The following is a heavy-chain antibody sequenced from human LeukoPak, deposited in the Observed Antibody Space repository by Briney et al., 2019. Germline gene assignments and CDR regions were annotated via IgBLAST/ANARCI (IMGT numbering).Heavy chain of an antibody. V-gene: IGHV3-7*01. CDR1: GFTFSSYW. D-gene: IGHD3-3*01. Sequence: GGSLRLSCAASGFTFSSYWMSWVRQAPGKGLEWVANIKQDGSEKYYVDSVKGRFTISRDNAKNSLYLQMNSLRAEDTAVYYCAREAPALYYDFWCGSARPVYFDYWGQGTLVTVSS. CDR3: AREAPALYYDFWCGSARPVYFDY. CDR2: IKQDGSEK. J-gene: IGHJ4*02.